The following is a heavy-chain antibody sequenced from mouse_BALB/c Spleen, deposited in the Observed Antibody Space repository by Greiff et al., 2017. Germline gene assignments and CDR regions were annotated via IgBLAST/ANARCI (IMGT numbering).Heavy chain of an antibody. D-gene: IGHD1-1*01. Sequence: DVHLVESGGGLVKPGGSLKLSCAASGFTFSSYTMSWVRQTPEKRLEWVATISSGGSYTYYPDSVKGRFTISRDNAKNTLYLQMSSLKSEDTAMYYCTRDRGSSYDYAMDYWGQGTSVTVSS. J-gene: IGHJ4*01. CDR2: ISSGGSYT. CDR1: GFTFSSYT. V-gene: IGHV5-6-4*01. CDR3: TRDRGSSYDYAMDY.